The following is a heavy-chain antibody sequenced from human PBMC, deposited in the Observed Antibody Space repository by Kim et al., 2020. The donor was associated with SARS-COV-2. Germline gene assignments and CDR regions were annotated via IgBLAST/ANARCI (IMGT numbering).Heavy chain of an antibody. CDR1: GFTFSDYY. J-gene: IGHJ4*02. CDR3: ARRQLLWFGELSYFDY. Sequence: GGSLRLSCAASGFTFSDYYMSWIRQAPGKGLEWISYVSSSGSSIYYADSVKGRFTISRDNAKNSLYLQMNSLRAEDTAVYYCARRQLLWFGELSYFDYWGQGTPVTVSS. D-gene: IGHD3-10*01. CDR2: VSSSGSSI. V-gene: IGHV3-11*01.